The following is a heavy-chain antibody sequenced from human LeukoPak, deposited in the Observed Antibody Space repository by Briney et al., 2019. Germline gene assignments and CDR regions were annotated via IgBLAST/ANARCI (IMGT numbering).Heavy chain of an antibody. CDR1: GFNFNNYG. J-gene: IGHJ6*03. CDR2: IRADPNDN. CDR3: AKDTSAWWYHRAYMNV. Sequence: GESLRLSCTVSGFNFNNYGMHWVRQAPGKGLEWVAFIRADPNDNEYADSVKGRFTISRDNSKNTLSLQMSSLRVEDSAVYFCAKDTSAWWYHRAYMNVWGTGTTVTVSS. D-gene: IGHD2-15*01. V-gene: IGHV3-30*02.